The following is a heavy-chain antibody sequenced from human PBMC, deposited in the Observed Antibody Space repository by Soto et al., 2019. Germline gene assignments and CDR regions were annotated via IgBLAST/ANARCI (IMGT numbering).Heavy chain of an antibody. J-gene: IGHJ4*02. D-gene: IGHD6-13*01. V-gene: IGHV5-51*01. Sequence: GESLKISCQSSGYTFSNFWIGWVRQLPGKGLGWMGIIYPGDHETRYSPSFHGKVTISADRSINTAYLQWNSLEASDTAFYFCARSPRSSPYFDYWGQGALVTVSS. CDR2: IYPGDHET. CDR1: GYTFSNFW. CDR3: ARSPRSSPYFDY.